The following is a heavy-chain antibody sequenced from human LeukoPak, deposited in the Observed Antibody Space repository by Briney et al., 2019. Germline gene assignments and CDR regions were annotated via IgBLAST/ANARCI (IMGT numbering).Heavy chain of an antibody. D-gene: IGHD4-23*01. CDR2: IYSDGST. J-gene: IGHJ4*02. V-gene: IGHV3-53*01. CDR1: GFTVSNNY. CDR3: ARGGGGGNPFGY. Sequence: GGSLRLSCAVSGFTVSNNYMIWVRQAPGKELAWVSVIYSDGSTYYADSVKGRFTISRDNSKNTLYLQMNSLRAEDTAVYYCARGGGGGNPFGYWGQGTLVTVSS.